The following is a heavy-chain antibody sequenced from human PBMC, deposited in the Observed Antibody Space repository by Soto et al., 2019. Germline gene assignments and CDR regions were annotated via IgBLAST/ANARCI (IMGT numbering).Heavy chain of an antibody. J-gene: IGHJ6*02. CDR1: GYKFTNHG. D-gene: IGHD3-22*01. CDR2: ISAYDGNT. Sequence: QVLLVQSGAEVKKPGASVRVSCRASGYKFTNHGISWVRQAPGQGLEWMGWISAYDGNTNYAQQFQGRVTMSMETSTSTAYMEVRSLTSDDTAVYYCARDGSSYYYAQYFYGMDLWGQGTSVTVTS. CDR3: ARDGSSYYYAQYFYGMDL. V-gene: IGHV1-18*01.